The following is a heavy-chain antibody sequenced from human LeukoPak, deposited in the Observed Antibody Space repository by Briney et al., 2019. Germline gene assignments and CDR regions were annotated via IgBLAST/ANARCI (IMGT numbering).Heavy chain of an antibody. J-gene: IGHJ4*02. V-gene: IGHV3-23*01. CDR2: ISGSGGST. CDR1: GFTFSSYA. CDR3: AKVGARDIVLLPAAILYYFDY. D-gene: IGHD2-2*01. Sequence: PGGSLRLSCAASGFTFSSYAMSWVRQAPGKGLEWVSTISGSGGSTYYADSVKGRFTISRDNSKNTLYLQMNSLRAEDTAVYYCAKVGARDIVLLPAAILYYFDYWGQGTLVTVSS.